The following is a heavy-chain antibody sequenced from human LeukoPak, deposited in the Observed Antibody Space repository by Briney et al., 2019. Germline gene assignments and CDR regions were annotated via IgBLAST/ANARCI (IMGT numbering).Heavy chain of an antibody. CDR3: ARPSPPGDGYNPCDY. D-gene: IGHD5-24*01. CDR1: GFNFHNFA. V-gene: IGHV3-30*04. J-gene: IGHJ4*02. Sequence: PGGSLRLSCVASGFNFHNFATHWVRQAPGKRLEWVAVISNDDRNKYYTDSVKGRFIISRDNSKNTVYLQMNSLKTEDTAMYYCARPSPPGDGYNPCDYWGPGALVVVSS. CDR2: ISNDDRNK.